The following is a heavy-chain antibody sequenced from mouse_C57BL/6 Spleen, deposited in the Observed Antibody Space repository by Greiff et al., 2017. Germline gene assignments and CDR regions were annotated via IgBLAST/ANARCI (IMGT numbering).Heavy chain of an antibody. CDR3: ARFQGDYFDY. J-gene: IGHJ2*01. CDR1: GFNIKDYY. Sequence: VQLQQSGAELVKPGASVKLSCTASGFNIKDYYMHWVKQRTEQGLEWIGRIDPEDGETKSAPKFQGKATIPADTSSNTAYLQLRSLTSEDTAVYYCARFQGDYFDYWGQGTTLTVSS. V-gene: IGHV14-2*01. CDR2: IDPEDGET.